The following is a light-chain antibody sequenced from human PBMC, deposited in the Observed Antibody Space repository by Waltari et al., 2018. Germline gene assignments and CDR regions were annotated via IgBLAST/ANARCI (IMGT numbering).Light chain of an antibody. CDR2: GVS. V-gene: IGLV2-8*01. CDR1: SSHVGGYNY. Sequence: QSALTQPPSASGSPGQSVTISCTGTSSHVGGYNYVSWYQQHPGKAPQLLIYGVSKRPSGVPDRFSGSKSGNTASLTVSGLQAEDEADYYCSSYAGSKVVFGGGTKLTVL. CDR3: SSYAGSKVV. J-gene: IGLJ2*01.